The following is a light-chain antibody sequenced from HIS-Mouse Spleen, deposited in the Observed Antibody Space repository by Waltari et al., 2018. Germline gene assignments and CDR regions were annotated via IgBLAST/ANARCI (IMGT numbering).Light chain of an antibody. CDR2: KDS. CDR3: QSADSSGTYSVV. V-gene: IGLV3-25*03. Sequence: SYELTQPPSVSVSPGQTARITCSGDALPKQYAYWYQQKPGQAPVLVLYKDSERPSGIPEGFSGSSSGTTVTLTISGVQAEDEADYYCQSADSSGTYSVVFGGGTKLTVL. J-gene: IGLJ2*01. CDR1: ALPKQY.